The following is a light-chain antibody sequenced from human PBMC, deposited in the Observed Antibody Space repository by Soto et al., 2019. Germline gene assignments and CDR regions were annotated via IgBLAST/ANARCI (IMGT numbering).Light chain of an antibody. V-gene: IGKV1-5*01. CDR3: QQYKAYSWT. J-gene: IGKJ1*01. Sequence: IQMTQSPSSLSASVGDRVTITCRASQSISSWLAWYQQTPGKAPKLLIYAASSLESGVPSRFSGSGSGTEFTLTISSLQPDDFASYYCQQYKAYSWTFGQGTKVDIK. CDR2: AAS. CDR1: QSISSW.